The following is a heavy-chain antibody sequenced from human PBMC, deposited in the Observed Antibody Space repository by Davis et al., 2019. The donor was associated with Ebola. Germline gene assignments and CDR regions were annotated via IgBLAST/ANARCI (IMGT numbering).Heavy chain of an antibody. CDR1: GGSVSNYY. Sequence: MPSETLSLTCTVSGGSVSNYYWSWIRQPPGKGLEWIGYIYYRGSTNYNPSLKSRVTILVDTSKNQFSLKLSSVTAADTAVYYCASAPRAYYYGMDVWGQGTTVTVSS. V-gene: IGHV4-59*08. J-gene: IGHJ6*02. CDR3: ASAPRAYYYGMDV. CDR2: IYYRGST.